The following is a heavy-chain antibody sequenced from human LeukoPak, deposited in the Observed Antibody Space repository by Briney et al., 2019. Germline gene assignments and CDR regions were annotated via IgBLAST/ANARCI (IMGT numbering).Heavy chain of an antibody. D-gene: IGHD5-12*01. J-gene: IGHJ4*02. CDR1: GGSFSGYY. CDR3: ARESGYLGN. Sequence: PSETLSLTCAVYGGSFSGYYWSWIRQPPGKGLEWIGEINHSGSTNYNPSLKSRVTISVDTSKNQFSLKLSSVTAADTAVYYCARESGYLGNWGQGTLVTVSS. CDR2: INHSGST. V-gene: IGHV4-34*01.